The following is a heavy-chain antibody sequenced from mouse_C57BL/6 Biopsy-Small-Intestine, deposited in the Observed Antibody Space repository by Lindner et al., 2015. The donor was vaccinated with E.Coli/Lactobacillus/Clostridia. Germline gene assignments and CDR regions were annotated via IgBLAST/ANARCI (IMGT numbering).Heavy chain of an antibody. J-gene: IGHJ4*01. CDR3: ARGDMGLYYGMDH. Sequence: GGSRKLSCAASGFTSSDYGIHVGTVRLQRRGWSGLHTLVGGSTTIHYADTVKGRFTISRDDAKNTLFLQMTSLRSEDTAMYYCARGDMGLYYGMDHWGSRNLSHRLL. CDR2: LVGGSTTI. V-gene: IGHV5-17*01. CDR1: GFTSSDYG.